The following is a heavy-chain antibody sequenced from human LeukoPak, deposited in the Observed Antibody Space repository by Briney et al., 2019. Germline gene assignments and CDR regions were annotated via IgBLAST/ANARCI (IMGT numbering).Heavy chain of an antibody. CDR2: IYYSGST. J-gene: IGHJ4*02. CDR3: ARVPDYYDSSGYYGGYFDY. CDR1: GGSISSYY. D-gene: IGHD3-22*01. V-gene: IGHV4-59*01. Sequence: SETLSLTCTVSGGSISSYYWSWIRQPPGKGLEWIGYIYYSGSTNYNPSLKSRVTISVDTSKNQFSLKLSSVTAADTAVYYCARVPDYYDSSGYYGGYFDYWGQGTLVTVSS.